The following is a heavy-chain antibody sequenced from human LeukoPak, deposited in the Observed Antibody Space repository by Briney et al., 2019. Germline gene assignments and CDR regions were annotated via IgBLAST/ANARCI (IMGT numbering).Heavy chain of an antibody. Sequence: SETLSLTCTVSGGSISSYHWSWIRQPPGKGLQWIGFIYSSGSTNYNPSLKSRLTISVDTSKNQFSLKLNSVTAADTAVYYCARGVPHLDVWGQGTTVTVSS. V-gene: IGHV4-59*01. CDR3: ARGVPHLDV. CDR1: GGSISSYH. CDR2: IYSSGST. J-gene: IGHJ6*02. D-gene: IGHD3-10*01.